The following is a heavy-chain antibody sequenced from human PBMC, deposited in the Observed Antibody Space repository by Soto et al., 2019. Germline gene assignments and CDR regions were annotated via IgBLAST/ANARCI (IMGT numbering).Heavy chain of an antibody. J-gene: IGHJ4*02. Sequence: ASVKVSCKASGYTFTSYGISCVRQAPGQRLEWMGWISAYSGNTNYAQKFQGWVTMTRDTSISTAYMELSRLRSDDTAVYYCAREGYDSSSCFDYWGQGTLVTVSS. CDR3: AREGYDSSSCFDY. CDR2: ISAYSGNT. V-gene: IGHV1-18*01. D-gene: IGHD3-22*01. CDR1: GYTFTSYG.